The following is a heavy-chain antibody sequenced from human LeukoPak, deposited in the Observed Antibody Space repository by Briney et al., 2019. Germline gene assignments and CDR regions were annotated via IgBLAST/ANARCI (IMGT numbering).Heavy chain of an antibody. CDR3: ARFYGGNSLWYFDY. V-gene: IGHV4-59*01. D-gene: IGHD4-23*01. CDR2: IYYSGST. J-gene: IGHJ4*02. Sequence: PSETLSLTCTVSGGSISSYYWSWIRQPPGKGLEWIGYIYYSGSTNYNPSLKSRVTISVDTSKNQFSLKLSSVTAADTAVYYCARFYGGNSLWYFDYWGQGTLVTVSS. CDR1: GGSISSYY.